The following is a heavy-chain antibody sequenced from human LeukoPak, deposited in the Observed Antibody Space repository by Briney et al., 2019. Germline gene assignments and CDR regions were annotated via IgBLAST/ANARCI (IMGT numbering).Heavy chain of an antibody. Sequence: SLSPACTASGFTHADLAMGWVRQAPGKGLEWGGFIRSKVYGGTTEYAASVKGRFIISRDDSKSIAYLQMNSLKTEDTAVYYCTRDYGGFDDWGQGTIVTVSS. CDR3: TRDYGGFDD. D-gene: IGHD4-17*01. CDR1: GFTHADLA. V-gene: IGHV3-49*04. CDR2: IRSKVYGGTT. J-gene: IGHJ4*03.